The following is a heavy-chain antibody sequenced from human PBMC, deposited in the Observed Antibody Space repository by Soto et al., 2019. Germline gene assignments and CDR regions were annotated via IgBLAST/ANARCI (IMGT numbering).Heavy chain of an antibody. CDR2: ISGDNGNT. CDR1: GYTFTKYG. V-gene: IGHV1-18*04. Sequence: QVQLVQSGAEVRKPGASVKVSCKASGYTFTKYGITWVRQAPGQGLEWLGWISGDNGNTNLAQRLKDRVNMTTDTSTTTAYMELRSLRRDDTAIYYCARVASLIPIFHGLDAWGQGTTVTVSS. J-gene: IGHJ6*02. D-gene: IGHD3-3*01. CDR3: ARVASLIPIFHGLDA.